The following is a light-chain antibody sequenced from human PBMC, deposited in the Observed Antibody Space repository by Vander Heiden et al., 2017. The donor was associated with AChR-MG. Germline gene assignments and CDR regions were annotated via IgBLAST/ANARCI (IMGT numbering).Light chain of an antibody. Sequence: YELTQPPPVSASPGQTARITCSGDALPKQYAYWYQQKPGQAPVLVIYKDSERPSGIPERFSGSSSGTTVTLTISGVQAEDEADYYCQSADSSGTYVFGTGTKVTGL. V-gene: IGLV3-25*03. CDR3: QSADSSGTYV. CDR1: ALPKQY. J-gene: IGLJ1*01. CDR2: KDS.